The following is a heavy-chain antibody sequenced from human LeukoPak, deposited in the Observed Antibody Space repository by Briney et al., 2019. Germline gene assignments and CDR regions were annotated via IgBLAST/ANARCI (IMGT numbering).Heavy chain of an antibody. Sequence: SETLSLTCTVSGGSISSYYWNWIRQPPGKGLEWIGYIYYSGSTNYNPSLKSRVTISVDTSKNQFSLKLSSVTAADTAVYYCARDRDYYGSGSYYVGWFDPWGQGTLVTVSS. D-gene: IGHD3-10*01. V-gene: IGHV4-59*01. CDR1: GGSISSYY. CDR3: ARDRDYYGSGSYYVGWFDP. J-gene: IGHJ5*02. CDR2: IYYSGST.